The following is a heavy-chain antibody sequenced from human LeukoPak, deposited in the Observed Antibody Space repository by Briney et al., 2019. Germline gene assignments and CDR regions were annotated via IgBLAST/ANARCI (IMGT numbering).Heavy chain of an antibody. CDR1: GGSFSGYY. V-gene: IGHV4-34*01. J-gene: IGHJ4*02. Sequence: KPSETLSLTCAVYGGSFSGYYWSWIRQPPGKGLEWIGEINHSGSTNYNPSLKSRVTISVDTSKNQFSLKLSSVTAADTAVYYCARDASRDGYSLNDYWGQGTLATVSS. D-gene: IGHD5-24*01. CDR3: ARDASRDGYSLNDY. CDR2: INHSGST.